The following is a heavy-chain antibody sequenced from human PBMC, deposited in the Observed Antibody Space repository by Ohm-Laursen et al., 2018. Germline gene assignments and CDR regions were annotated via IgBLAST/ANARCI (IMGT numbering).Heavy chain of an antibody. V-gene: IGHV3-23*01. J-gene: IGHJ4*02. Sequence: SLRLSCAAPGFTFSGYGMSWVRQTPGKGLEWVSSISGNSDSTFYAESVKGRFTISRDNSKNTLYLQMNSLRAEDTAVYYCANDWLQFRFWGQGTLVTVSS. D-gene: IGHD5-24*01. CDR2: ISGNSDST. CDR1: GFTFSGYG. CDR3: ANDWLQFRF.